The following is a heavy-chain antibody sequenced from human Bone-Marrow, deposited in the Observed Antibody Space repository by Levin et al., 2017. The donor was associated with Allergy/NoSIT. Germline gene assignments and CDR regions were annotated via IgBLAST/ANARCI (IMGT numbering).Heavy chain of an antibody. D-gene: IGHD3-22*01. CDR3: VRYYFDSNGYYVFDY. J-gene: IGHJ4*02. CDR2: IHWDDEQ. CDR1: GFSITTRGVG. V-gene: IGHV2-5*02. Sequence: SGPTLVKPTQTLTLTCTFSGFSITTRGVGVAWIRQPPGQALEWLAHIHWDDEQRRSTSLQSRLTITKDSSKNQVVLSMTNMGPEDTATYYCVRYYFDSNGYYVFDYWGQGTLVTVSS.